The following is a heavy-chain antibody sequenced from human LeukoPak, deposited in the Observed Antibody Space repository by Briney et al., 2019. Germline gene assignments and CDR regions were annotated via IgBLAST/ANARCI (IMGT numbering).Heavy chain of an antibody. J-gene: IGHJ4*02. D-gene: IGHD3-10*01. CDR2: INAGNGNT. CDR1: GYTFTNNY. CDR3: ARTYGSGSYYNPFDY. V-gene: IGHV1-3*01. Sequence: ASVKVSCKASGYTFTNNYMHWVRQAPGQGLEWMGWINAGNGNTKYSQKFQGRVTITRDTSASTAYMELSSLRSEDTAVYYCARTYGSGSYYNPFDYWGQGTLVTVSS.